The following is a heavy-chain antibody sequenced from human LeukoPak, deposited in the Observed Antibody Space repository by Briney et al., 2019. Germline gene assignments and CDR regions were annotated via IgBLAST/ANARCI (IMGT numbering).Heavy chain of an antibody. CDR1: GYTFTSYD. CDR2: INPNSGGT. V-gene: IGHV1-2*02. CDR3: ARDLDGAVDTAMVPDI. D-gene: IGHD5-18*01. J-gene: IGHJ3*02. Sequence: ASVKVSCKASGYTFTSYDINWVRQATGQGLEWMGWINPNSGGTNYAQKFQGRVTMTRDTSISTAYMELSRLRSDDTAVYYCARDLDGAVDTAMVPDIWGQGTMVTVSS.